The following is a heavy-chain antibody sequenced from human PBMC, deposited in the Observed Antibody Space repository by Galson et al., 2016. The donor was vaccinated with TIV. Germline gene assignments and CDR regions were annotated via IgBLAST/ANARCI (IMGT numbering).Heavy chain of an antibody. Sequence: QSGAEVKKPGESLTISCKHSRYRFTNYWISWVRQMPGKGLEWMGRIAPSDSYTNYSPSFHGHVTISIDKSVNTAYLQWSALKASDTAMYYCARESHTENWFDPWGQGTLVIVSS. CDR1: RYRFTNYW. J-gene: IGHJ5*02. V-gene: IGHV5-10-1*01. CDR3: ARESHTENWFDP. CDR2: IAPSDSYT. D-gene: IGHD2-21*01.